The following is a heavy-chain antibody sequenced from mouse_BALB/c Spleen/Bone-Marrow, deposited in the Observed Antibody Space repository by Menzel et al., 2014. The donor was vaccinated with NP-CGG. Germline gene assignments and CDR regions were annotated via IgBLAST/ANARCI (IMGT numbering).Heavy chain of an antibody. Sequence: QVQLQQPAAELARPGASVKMSCKASGYTFTSYTMHWVKQRPGQGLEWIGYINPSSGYTEYNQKFKDKTTLTADKSSSTAYMQLSSLTSEDSAVYYCANYYGSSYGYFDVWGAGTTVTVSS. J-gene: IGHJ1*01. D-gene: IGHD1-1*01. CDR3: ANYYGSSYGYFDV. V-gene: IGHV1-4*02. CDR2: INPSSGYT. CDR1: GYTFTSYT.